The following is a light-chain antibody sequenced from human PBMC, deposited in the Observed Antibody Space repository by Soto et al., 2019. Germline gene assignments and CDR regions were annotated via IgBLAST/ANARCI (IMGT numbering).Light chain of an antibody. CDR3: QQYCSSPEYT. V-gene: IGKV3-20*01. CDR2: GES. CDR1: QSVSSSY. Sequence: EIVLTQSPGTLSLSPGERATLSCRASQSVSSSYLAWYQQKPGQAPRLLIYGESSRATGIPDRFSGSGSGTDFTLTISGLEPEDFAVYYCQQYCSSPEYTFGQGTKLEIK. J-gene: IGKJ2*01.